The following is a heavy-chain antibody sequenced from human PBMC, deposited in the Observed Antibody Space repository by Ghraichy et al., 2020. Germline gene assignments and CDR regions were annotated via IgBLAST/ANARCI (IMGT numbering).Heavy chain of an antibody. J-gene: IGHJ5*02. D-gene: IGHD3-10*01. CDR1: GGSFNGHY. CDR3: ARGDHASGTDP. CDR2: INHSGST. V-gene: IGHV4-34*01. Sequence: SETLSLTCAVYGGSFNGHYWTWIRQPPGKGLEWIGSINHSGSTNYNPSLKSRVTISVDTSKNQFSLKLSSVTAADTAVYYCARGDHASGTDPWSQGTLVTVSS.